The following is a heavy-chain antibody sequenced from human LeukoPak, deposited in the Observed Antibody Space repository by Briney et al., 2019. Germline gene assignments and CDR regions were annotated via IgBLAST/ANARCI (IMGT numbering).Heavy chain of an antibody. CDR1: GGSISSSSYY. J-gene: IGHJ3*02. CDR2: IYYSGNT. D-gene: IGHD3-10*01. V-gene: IGHV4-39*07. CDR3: ARESYGSVINDAFDI. Sequence: SETLSLTCTVSGGSISSSSYYWGWIRQPPGKGLEWIGSIYYSGNTFYNPSLKSRVTISVDTSKNQFSLKLSSVTAADTAVYYCARESYGSVINDAFDIWGQGTMVTVSS.